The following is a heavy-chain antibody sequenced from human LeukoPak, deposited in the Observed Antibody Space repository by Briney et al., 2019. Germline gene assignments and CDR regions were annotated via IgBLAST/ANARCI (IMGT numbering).Heavy chain of an antibody. Sequence: GGSLRLSCGASGFTFSSYWMHWVRQAPGKGLVWVSRINSDGSSTSYADSVKGRFTISRDNSKNTLYLQMNSLRAEDTAVYYCAREAVTRNYFDYWGQGTLVTVCS. J-gene: IGHJ4*02. CDR1: GFTFSSYW. V-gene: IGHV3-74*01. D-gene: IGHD4-17*01. CDR2: INSDGSST. CDR3: AREAVTRNYFDY.